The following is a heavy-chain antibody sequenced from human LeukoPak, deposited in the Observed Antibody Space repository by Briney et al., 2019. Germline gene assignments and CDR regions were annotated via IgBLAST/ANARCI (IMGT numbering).Heavy chain of an antibody. CDR3: AREGNYGSGSPSMDV. CDR1: GYTFTGYY. J-gene: IGHJ6*03. V-gene: IGHV1-2*02. Sequence: ASVKVSCKASGYTFTGYYMHWVRQAPGQGLEWMGWINPNSGGTNYAQKFQGRVTMTRDTSISTAYMELSRLRSDDTAVYYCAREGNYGSGSPSMDVWGKGTTVTISS. CDR2: INPNSGGT. D-gene: IGHD3-10*01.